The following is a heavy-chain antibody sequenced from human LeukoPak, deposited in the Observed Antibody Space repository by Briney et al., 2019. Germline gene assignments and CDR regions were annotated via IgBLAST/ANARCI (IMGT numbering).Heavy chain of an antibody. D-gene: IGHD3-22*01. V-gene: IGHV3-33*01. CDR1: GFTFSNYG. Sequence: GGSLRLSCAASGFTFSNYGMNWVRQAPGKGLEWVAIIWYDGSNKYYADSVKGRFTISRDNSKNTLYLQMNSLRAEDTAVYYCARDKPPPYYYDSSGIFDYWGQGTLVTVSS. CDR2: IWYDGSNK. J-gene: IGHJ4*02. CDR3: ARDKPPPYYYDSSGIFDY.